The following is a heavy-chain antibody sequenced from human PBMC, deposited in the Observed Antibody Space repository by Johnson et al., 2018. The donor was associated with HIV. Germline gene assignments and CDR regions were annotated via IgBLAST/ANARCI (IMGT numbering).Heavy chain of an antibody. D-gene: IGHD3-22*01. Sequence: EVQLVESGGGLVQPGGSLRLSCAASGFTVSSNYMSWVRQAPGKGLEWVSAISGSGGSTYYADSVKGRFTISRDNSKNTLYLQMNSLRAEDTAVYYCARAHYDSSGYLLKGGAFDVWGQGTMVTVSS. CDR1: GFTVSSNY. CDR3: ARAHYDSSGYLLKGGAFDV. J-gene: IGHJ3*01. V-gene: IGHV3-23*04. CDR2: ISGSGGST.